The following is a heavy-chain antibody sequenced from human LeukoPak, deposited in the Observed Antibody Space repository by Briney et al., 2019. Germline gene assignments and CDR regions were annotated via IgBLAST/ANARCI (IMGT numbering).Heavy chain of an antibody. V-gene: IGHV3-23*01. D-gene: IGHD3-10*01. Sequence: GGSLRLSCAASGFTFSSYAMSWVRQAPGKGLEWVSAISGSGGSTYYADSVKGRFTISRDNSKNTLYLQMNSLRAEDTAVYYCAKGPSRGRYYYGSGSLGDYWGQGTLATVSS. CDR2: ISGSGGST. J-gene: IGHJ4*02. CDR1: GFTFSSYA. CDR3: AKGPSRGRYYYGSGSLGDY.